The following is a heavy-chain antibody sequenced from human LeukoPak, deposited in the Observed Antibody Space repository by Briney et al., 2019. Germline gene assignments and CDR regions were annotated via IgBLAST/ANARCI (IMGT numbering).Heavy chain of an antibody. D-gene: IGHD4-17*01. CDR2: IYTSGST. J-gene: IGHJ6*03. CDR1: GESFSSYY. CDR3: ARAHGYGDYAYYYYYMDV. Sequence: SETLSLTCAVYGESFSSYYWSWIRQPAGKGLEWIGRIYTSGSTNYNPSLKSRVTMSVDTSKNQFSLKLSSVTAADTAVYYCARAHGYGDYAYYYYYMDVWGKGTTVTISS. V-gene: IGHV4-59*10.